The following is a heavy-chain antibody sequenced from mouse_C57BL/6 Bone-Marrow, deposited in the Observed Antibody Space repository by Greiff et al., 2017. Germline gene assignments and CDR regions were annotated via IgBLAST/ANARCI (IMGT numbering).Heavy chain of an antibody. CDR2: IDPSDSET. CDR3: ARSQPTIYDGYYRFDY. J-gene: IGHJ2*01. Sequence: QVQLKQPGAELVRPGSSVKLSCKASGYTFTSYWMHWVKQRPIQGLEWIGNIDPSDSETHYNQKFKDKATLTVDKSSSTAYMQLSSLTSEDSAVYYCARSQPTIYDGYYRFDYWGQGTTLTVSS. V-gene: IGHV1-52*01. CDR1: GYTFTSYW. D-gene: IGHD2-3*01.